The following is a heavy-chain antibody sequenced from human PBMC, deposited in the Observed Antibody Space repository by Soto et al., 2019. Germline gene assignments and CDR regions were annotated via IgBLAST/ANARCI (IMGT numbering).Heavy chain of an antibody. V-gene: IGHV3-30-3*01. CDR2: ISYDGSNK. CDR1: GFTFSSYA. CDR3: ARGRDYDGMDV. Sequence: GGSVRLSCAASGFTFSSYAMHWVRQAPGKGLEWVAVISYDGSNKYYADSVKGRFTISRDNSKNTLYLQMNSLRAEDTAVYYCARGRDYDGMDVRGQGTTVTVSS. J-gene: IGHJ6*02.